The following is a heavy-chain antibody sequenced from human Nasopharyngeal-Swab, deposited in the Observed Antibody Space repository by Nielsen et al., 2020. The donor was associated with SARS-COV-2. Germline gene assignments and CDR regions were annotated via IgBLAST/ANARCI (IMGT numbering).Heavy chain of an antibody. V-gene: IGHV4-4*02. D-gene: IGHD3-9*01. CDR2: IYHSGST. CDR3: ARGAWVYGILTGYYGYYYYGMDV. J-gene: IGHJ6*02. Sequence: WIRQPPGKGLEWIGEIYHSGSTNYNPSLKSRVTISVDKSKNQFSLKLSSVTAADTAVYYCARGAWVYGILTGYYGYYYYGMDVWGQGTTVTVSS.